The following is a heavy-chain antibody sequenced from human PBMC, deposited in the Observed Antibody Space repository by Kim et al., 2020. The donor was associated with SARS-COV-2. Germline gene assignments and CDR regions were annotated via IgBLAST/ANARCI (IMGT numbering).Heavy chain of an antibody. CDR3: ARDFLCRSRSYCPPDY. CDR2: IYYTGRT. D-gene: IGHD6-13*01. CDR1: GDSISRGGYY. V-gene: IGHV4-31*03. J-gene: IGHJ4*01. Sequence: SETLSLTCTVSGDSISRGGYYWTWLRHHPGRGLEWIGHIYYTGRTSYNPSLKSRLTISVDTSKDQFSLRLTSVTAADTAVYYCARDFLCRSRSYCPPDY.